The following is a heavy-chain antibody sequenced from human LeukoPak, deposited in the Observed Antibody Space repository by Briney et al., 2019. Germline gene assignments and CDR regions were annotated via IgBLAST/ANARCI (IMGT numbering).Heavy chain of an antibody. CDR3: ASAWGSGMDV. D-gene: IGHD7-27*01. V-gene: IGHV1-69*04. CDR1: GGTFSSYA. CDR2: IIPILGIA. Sequence: ASVKVSCKASGGTFSSYAISWVRQAPGQGLEWMGRIIPILGIANYTQKFQGRVTITADKSTSTAYMELSSLRSEDTAVYYCASAWGSGMDVWGQGTTVTASS. J-gene: IGHJ6*02.